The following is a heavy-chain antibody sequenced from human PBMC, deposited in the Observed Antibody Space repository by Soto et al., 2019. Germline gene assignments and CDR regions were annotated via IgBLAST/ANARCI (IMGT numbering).Heavy chain of an antibody. CDR2: IYYSGST. CDR3: AIRSSCCRHTTCYEDYLGY. J-gene: IGHJ4*02. D-gene: IGHD2-2*01. Sequence: QLQLQESGPGLVKPSETLSLTSTVSGGSISSRSFYWGWIRQPPGMGLEWIGSIYYSGSTDYARSLTSGLTVALDASKTGFSLGLSSVTAADTAVYYCAIRSSCCRHTTCYEDYLGYWGQGILVSVSS. V-gene: IGHV4-39*01. CDR1: GGSISSRSFY.